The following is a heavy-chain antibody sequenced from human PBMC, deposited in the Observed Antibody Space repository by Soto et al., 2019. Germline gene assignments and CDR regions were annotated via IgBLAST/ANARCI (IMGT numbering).Heavy chain of an antibody. Sequence: SWSLSLTCTVSGGCISSYYWSWIRQPPGKGLEWIGYIYYAGTTSYNPSLKSRATISLETSKSQFSLRLTSVTAADTAVYYCARLGAYYQSLDPWGPGTLVTVSS. D-gene: IGHD2-21*01. CDR1: GGCISSYY. V-gene: IGHV4-59*08. CDR2: IYYAGTT. J-gene: IGHJ5*02. CDR3: ARLGAYYQSLDP.